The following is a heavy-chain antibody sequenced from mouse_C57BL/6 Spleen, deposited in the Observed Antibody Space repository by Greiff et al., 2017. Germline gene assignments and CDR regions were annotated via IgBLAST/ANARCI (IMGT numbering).Heavy chain of an antibody. CDR3: ARSGYGDAMDY. Sequence: VQLQQPGAELVKPGASVKISCKASGYTFTSYWITWVKQRPGQGLEWIGDIYPGSGSTNYNEKFKSKATLTVDTSSSTAYMQLSSLTSEDSAVYYCARSGYGDAMDYWGQGTSVTVSS. D-gene: IGHD2-2*01. CDR1: GYTFTSYW. CDR2: IYPGSGST. J-gene: IGHJ4*01. V-gene: IGHV1-55*01.